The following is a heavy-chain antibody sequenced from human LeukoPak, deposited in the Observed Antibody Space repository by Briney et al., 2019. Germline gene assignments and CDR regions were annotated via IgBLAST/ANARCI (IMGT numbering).Heavy chain of an antibody. CDR2: INHSGST. CDR3: ARGAGWTTSNDAFDI. D-gene: IGHD1-1*01. J-gene: IGHJ3*02. V-gene: IGHV4-34*01. CDR1: GGSFSGYC. Sequence: SETLSLTCAVYGGSFSGYCRSWIRQPPGKGLEWIGEINHSGSTNYNPSLKSGVTISVDTSKNQFSLKLSSVTAADTAVYYCARGAGWTTSNDAFDIWGQGTMVTVSS.